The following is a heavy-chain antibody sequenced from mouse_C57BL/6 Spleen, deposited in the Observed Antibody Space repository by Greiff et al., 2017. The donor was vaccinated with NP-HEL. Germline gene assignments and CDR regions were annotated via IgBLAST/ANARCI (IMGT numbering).Heavy chain of an antibody. CDR2: IYPRSGNT. D-gene: IGHD1-1*01. CDR3: ARSGYYGSSWHYAMDY. CDR1: GYTFTSYG. V-gene: IGHV1-81*01. J-gene: IGHJ4*01. Sequence: QVQLQQSGAELARPGASVKLSCKASGYTFTSYGISWVKQRTGQGLEWIGEIYPRSGNTYYNEKFKGKATLTADKSSSTAYMELRSLTSEDSAVYFCARSGYYGSSWHYAMDYWGQGTSVTVSS.